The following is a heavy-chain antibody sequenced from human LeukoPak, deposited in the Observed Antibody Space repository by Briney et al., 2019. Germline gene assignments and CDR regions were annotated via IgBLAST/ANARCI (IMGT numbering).Heavy chain of an antibody. D-gene: IGHD3-10*01. CDR2: INRSGST. Sequence: PETLSLTCAVYGGSFSGYYWSWIRQPPGKGLEWIGEINRSGSTNYNPSLKSRVTISVDTSKNQFSLKLSSVTAADTAVYYCARGRVLWFGELYYFDYWGQGTLVTVSS. CDR3: ARGRVLWFGELYYFDY. CDR1: GGSFSGYY. V-gene: IGHV4-34*01. J-gene: IGHJ4*02.